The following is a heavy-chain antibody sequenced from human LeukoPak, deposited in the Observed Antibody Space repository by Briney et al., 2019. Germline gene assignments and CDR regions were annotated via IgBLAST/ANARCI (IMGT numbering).Heavy chain of an antibody. CDR2: IHYSGST. V-gene: IGHV4-59*01. Sequence: SQTLSLTCTVSAGSISSYYWSWIRQPPGQGLEWIGYIHYSGSTNYNPSLKGRVTISVDTSKNQFSLKLSSVTAADTAVYYCARDQGGLWLPGLYFDYWGQGTLVTVSS. J-gene: IGHJ4*02. D-gene: IGHD6-19*01. CDR3: ARDQGGLWLPGLYFDY. CDR1: AGSISSYY.